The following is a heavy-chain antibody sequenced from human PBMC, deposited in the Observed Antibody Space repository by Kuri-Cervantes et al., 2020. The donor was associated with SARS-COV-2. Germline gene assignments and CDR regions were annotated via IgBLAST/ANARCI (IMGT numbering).Heavy chain of an antibody. CDR2: IYYSGST. J-gene: IGHJ4*02. CDR3: ARVGYGGEKVFDY. CDR1: GGSISSSSYY. Sequence: SETLSLTCTVSGGSISSSSYYWGWIRQPPGKGLEWIGSIYYSGSTNYNPSLKSRVTISVDTSKNQFSLKLSSVTAADTAVYYCARVGYGGEKVFDYWGQGTLVTVSS. D-gene: IGHD4-23*01. V-gene: IGHV4-39*07.